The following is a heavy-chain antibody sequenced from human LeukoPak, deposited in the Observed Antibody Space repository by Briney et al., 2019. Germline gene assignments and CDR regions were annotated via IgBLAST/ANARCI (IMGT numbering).Heavy chain of an antibody. J-gene: IGHJ6*02. D-gene: IGHD5-18*01. CDR1: GFTFSSYA. Sequence: GGSLRLSCAASGFTFSSYAMSWVRQAPGKGLEWVSAISGSGGSTYYADSVRGRFTVSRDNSKNTLYLQMNSLRAEDTAVYYCAKVQGYSYGDNYYYYGMDVWGQGTTATVSS. CDR3: AKVQGYSYGDNYYYYGMDV. V-gene: IGHV3-23*01. CDR2: ISGSGGST.